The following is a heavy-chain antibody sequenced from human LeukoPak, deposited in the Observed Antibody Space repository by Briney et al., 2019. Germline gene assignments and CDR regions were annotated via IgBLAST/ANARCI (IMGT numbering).Heavy chain of an antibody. CDR1: GYMFSAYY. CDR3: ARSSPPTYYHFYYYMDV. J-gene: IGHJ6*03. CDR2: INPNSGGT. V-gene: IGHV1-2*02. Sequence: ASVKVSCKASGYMFSAYYINWVRQSPGLGLEWLGWINPNSGGTNYAQKFQGRVSMTSDSSISTAYLELSSLRSDDTAVYYCARSSPPTYYHFYYYMDVWGKGSTVTVSS. D-gene: IGHD6-13*01.